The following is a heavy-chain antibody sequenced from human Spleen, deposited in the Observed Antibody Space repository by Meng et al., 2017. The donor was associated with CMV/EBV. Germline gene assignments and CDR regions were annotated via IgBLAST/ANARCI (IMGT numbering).Heavy chain of an antibody. V-gene: IGHV3-21*01. CDR2: ISGSYI. D-gene: IGHD2-2*01. J-gene: IGHJ6*02. CDR1: GFTFSRFS. Sequence: GESLKISCTASGFTFSRFSMNWVRQAPGKGLEWVSSISGSYIYYADSVKGRFTISRDNAQNSLYLQMNGLRAGDTAVYYCARESASSYTLDVWGQGTTVTVSS. CDR3: ARESASSYTLDV.